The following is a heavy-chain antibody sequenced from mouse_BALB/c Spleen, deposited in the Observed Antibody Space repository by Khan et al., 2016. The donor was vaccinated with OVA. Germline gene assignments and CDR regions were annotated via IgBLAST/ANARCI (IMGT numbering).Heavy chain of an antibody. CDR1: GYSITSNYV. CDR2: LSYSGST. J-gene: IGHJ4*01. V-gene: IGHV3-2*02. CDR3: TRGNYYGYAMDY. Sequence: EVQLQESGPGLVKPAQSLTLTCTVTGYSITSNYVWKWIRQFPGSQQGLGGFLSYSGSTNYNENLNSRANMTLETSNNQFFLEFNSVTTEVTATYYGTRGNYYGYAMDYWGQGTSIPVSS. D-gene: IGHD1-1*01.